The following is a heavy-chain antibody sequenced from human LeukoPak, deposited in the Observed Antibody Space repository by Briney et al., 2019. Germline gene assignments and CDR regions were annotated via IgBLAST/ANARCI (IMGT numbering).Heavy chain of an antibody. CDR3: ARYPHIVVSRESWFDP. Sequence: TSVKVSCKASGGTFSSYAISWVRQAPGQGLEWMGGIIPIFGTANYAQKFQGRVTITADESTSTAYMELSSLRSEDTAVYYCARYPHIVVSRESWFDPWGQGTLVTVSS. CDR1: GGTFSSYA. V-gene: IGHV1-69*13. D-gene: IGHD2-2*01. J-gene: IGHJ5*02. CDR2: IIPIFGTA.